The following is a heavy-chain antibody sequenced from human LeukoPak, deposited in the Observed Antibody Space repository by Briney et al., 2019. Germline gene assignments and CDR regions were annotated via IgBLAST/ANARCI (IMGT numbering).Heavy chain of an antibody. J-gene: IGHJ4*02. CDR1: GFTFGDYA. D-gene: IGHD1-26*01. CDR2: IRSEAYTGTT. CDR3: TRAAAATTIYFDY. V-gene: IGHV3-49*04. Sequence: GGSLRLSCTASGFTFGDYAMNWVRQAPGKGLEWVGFIRSEAYTGTTEYAASVKGRFTISRDDSKSIAYLQMNSLKTEDTAVYYCTRAAAATTIYFDYWGQGTLVTVSS.